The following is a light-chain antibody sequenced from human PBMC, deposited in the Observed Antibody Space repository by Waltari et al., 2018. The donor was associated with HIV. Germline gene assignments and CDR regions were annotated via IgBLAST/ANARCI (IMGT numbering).Light chain of an antibody. CDR1: TLPKQY. V-gene: IGLV3-25*03. Sequence: SYELTQPPSVSVSPGQPARITCSGDTLPKQYGYWYQQKSGQAPVLGIYKDNERPAGTPGRFSGSTSGTAVTLTITGVQAEDEADYYCQSADSSGSYVLFGGGTKLTVL. CDR3: QSADSSGSYVL. J-gene: IGLJ2*01. CDR2: KDN.